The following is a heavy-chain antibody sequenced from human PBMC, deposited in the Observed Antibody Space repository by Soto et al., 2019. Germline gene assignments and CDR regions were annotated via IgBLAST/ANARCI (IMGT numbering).Heavy chain of an antibody. J-gene: IGHJ6*02. CDR2: ISSSGSTI. CDR1: GFTFSSYE. Sequence: GGSLRLSCAASGFTFSSYEMNWGRQAPGKGLEWDSYISSSGSTIYYADSVKGRFTISRDNAKNSLYLQMNSLRAEDTAVYYCATFARTIVGVVDTDYYGMDVWGQG. V-gene: IGHV3-48*03. CDR3: ATFARTIVGVVDTDYYGMDV. D-gene: IGHD3-3*01.